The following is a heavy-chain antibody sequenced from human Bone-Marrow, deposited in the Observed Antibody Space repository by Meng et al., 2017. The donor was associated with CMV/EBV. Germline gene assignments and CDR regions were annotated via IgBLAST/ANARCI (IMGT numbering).Heavy chain of an antibody. CDR2: IYSSGNT. D-gene: IGHD1-26*01. Sequence: QVHLQESGPGLVRPSEXLSLTCSVSGPSISHFYWSWIRQPAGKGLEWIGRIYSSGNTNYNPSLKSRVTMSLDTSKNQISLRLISVTAADTAVYYCATGSGDFDHWGPGTLVTVSS. V-gene: IGHV4-4*07. CDR1: GPSISHFY. CDR3: ATGSGDFDH. J-gene: IGHJ4*02.